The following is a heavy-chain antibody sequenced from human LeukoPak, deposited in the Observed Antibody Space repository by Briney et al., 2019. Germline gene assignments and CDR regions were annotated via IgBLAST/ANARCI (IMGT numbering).Heavy chain of an antibody. V-gene: IGHV3-30*18. CDR3: AKEEYYYGSGSLDY. Sequence: PGRSLRLSCAASGFTFSSYGMHWVRQAPGKGLEWVALISHDGSNKYYADSVKGRFTISRDNSKNTLYLQMHSLRAEDTAVYYCAKEEYYYGSGSLDYWGQGTLVTVSS. D-gene: IGHD3-10*01. CDR1: GFTFSSYG. J-gene: IGHJ4*02. CDR2: ISHDGSNK.